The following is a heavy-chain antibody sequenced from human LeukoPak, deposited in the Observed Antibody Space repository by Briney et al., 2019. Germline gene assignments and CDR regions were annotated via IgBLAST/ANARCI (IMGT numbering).Heavy chain of an antibody. CDR3: ARGRYLRYYDFWSGSDKDYYFDY. CDR1: GGSLSSGTYY. CDR2: IYTSGST. J-gene: IGHJ4*02. D-gene: IGHD3-3*01. V-gene: IGHV4-61*02. Sequence: SETLSLTCTVSGGSLSSGTYYWSWIRQPAGKGLEWIGRIYTSGSTNYNPSLTSRVIISVDTPKNQFSLKLSSVTAADTAVYYCARGRYLRYYDFWSGSDKDYYFDYWGQGTLVTVSS.